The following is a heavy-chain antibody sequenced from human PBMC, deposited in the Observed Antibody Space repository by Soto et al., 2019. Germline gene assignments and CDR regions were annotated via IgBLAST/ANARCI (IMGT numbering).Heavy chain of an antibody. CDR1: GFTFSDYY. Sequence: QVQLVESGGGLVKPGGSLRLSCAASGFTFSDYYMSWIRQAPGKGLEWVSYISSGGSAIYYTDSVKGRFTISRDNAKNSLYLQLNSLRGADAAVYYCARDPRFCRGSSSCYAGEDHYYYYMDVWGKGTTVTVSS. D-gene: IGHD2-15*01. CDR2: ISSGGSAI. V-gene: IGHV3-11*01. J-gene: IGHJ6*03. CDR3: ARDPRFCRGSSSCYAGEDHYYYYMDV.